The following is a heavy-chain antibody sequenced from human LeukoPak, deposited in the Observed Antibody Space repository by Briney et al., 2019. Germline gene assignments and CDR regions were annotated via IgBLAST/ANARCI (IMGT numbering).Heavy chain of an antibody. CDR2: ISGSGGSA. Sequence: PGGSLRLSCAASGFTFSSYAMSWVRQAPGKGLEWASAISGSGGSAYYADSVKGRFTISRDNSKNTLYLQMNSLRAEDTAVYYCARYSSGWYYFDYWGQGTLVTVSS. CDR3: ARYSSGWYYFDY. D-gene: IGHD6-19*01. J-gene: IGHJ4*02. V-gene: IGHV3-23*01. CDR1: GFTFSSYA.